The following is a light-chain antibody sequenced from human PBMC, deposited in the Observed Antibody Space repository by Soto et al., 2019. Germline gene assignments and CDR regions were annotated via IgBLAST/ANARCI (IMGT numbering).Light chain of an antibody. Sequence: QSALTQPASLSGSPGQSITISCTGTRSDVGGYNYVSWYQHHPGKVPKLMIYEVSNRPSGVSNRFSGSKSGNTASLSISGLQAEDEADYYCSSYTTSYTQVFGGGTKLTVL. CDR1: RSDVGGYNY. CDR2: EVS. CDR3: SSYTTSYTQV. J-gene: IGLJ3*02. V-gene: IGLV2-14*01.